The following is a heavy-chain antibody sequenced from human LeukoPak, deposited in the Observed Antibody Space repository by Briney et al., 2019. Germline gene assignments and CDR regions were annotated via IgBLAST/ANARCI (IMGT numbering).Heavy chain of an antibody. CDR2: ISGSGGST. J-gene: IGHJ4*02. CDR3: AKGVVVVPAATHFDY. D-gene: IGHD2-2*01. CDR1: GFTFSSYA. V-gene: IGHV3-23*01. Sequence: GGSLRLSCAASGFTFSSYAMSWVRQAPGKGLEWVSAISGSGGSTYYAGSVKGRFTISRDNSKNTLYLQMNSLRAEDTAVYYCAKGVVVVPAATHFDYWGQGTLVTVSS.